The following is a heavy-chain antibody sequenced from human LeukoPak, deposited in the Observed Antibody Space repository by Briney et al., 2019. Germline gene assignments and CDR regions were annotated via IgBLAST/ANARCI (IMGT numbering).Heavy chain of an antibody. Sequence: SETLSLTCTVSGGSISSYYWSWTRQPPGKGLEWIGYIYYSGSTNYNPSLKSRVTMSVDTSKNQFSLKLSSVTAADTAVYYCARGPSTVVTEVDYWGQGTLVTVSS. CDR3: ARGPSTVVTEVDY. J-gene: IGHJ4*02. V-gene: IGHV4-59*12. CDR1: GGSISSYY. CDR2: IYYSGST. D-gene: IGHD4-17*01.